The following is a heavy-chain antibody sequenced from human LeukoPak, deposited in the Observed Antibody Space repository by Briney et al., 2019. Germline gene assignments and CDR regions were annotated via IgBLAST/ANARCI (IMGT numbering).Heavy chain of an antibody. CDR3: ASLCDRSGPQTRQFCMNV. D-gene: IGHD2-15*01. Sequence: VKVSCNASGGTFSSYAISWVRQAPGQGLEWRGRIIPILGIANYTQRSQGRVPITADKSTSTAYMALSSLRPEDTAVYYCASLCDRSGPQTRQFCMNVWGQGTTVTVSS. J-gene: IGHJ6*02. V-gene: IGHV1-69*04. CDR1: GGTFSSYA. CDR2: IIPILGIA.